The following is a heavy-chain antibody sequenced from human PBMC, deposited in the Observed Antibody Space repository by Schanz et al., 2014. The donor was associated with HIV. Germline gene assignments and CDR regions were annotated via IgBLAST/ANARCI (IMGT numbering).Heavy chain of an antibody. CDR3: ARDGDYDFWSGYYTGRYYDY. D-gene: IGHD3-3*01. CDR2: IWYDGSNK. J-gene: IGHJ4*02. V-gene: IGHV3-33*01. CDR1: GFTFSSYG. Sequence: QVRLVQSGGGVVQPGRSLRLSCAASGFTFSSYGMHWVRQAPGKGLGWVAVIWYDGSNKYYADSVKGRFTVSRDNSKNTLYLQMNRLRAEDTAVYYCARDGDYDFWSGYYTGRYYDYWGQGTLVIVSS.